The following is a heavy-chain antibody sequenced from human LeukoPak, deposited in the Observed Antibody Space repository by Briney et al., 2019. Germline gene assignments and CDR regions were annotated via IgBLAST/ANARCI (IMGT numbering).Heavy chain of an antibody. D-gene: IGHD2-15*01. Sequence: GALRLSCAASGFTFVDYGMSWVRHAPGKGLEWVSSIKWNGGSTGYADSVKGRFTISRDNAKNSLYLQLNSLRAEDTALYYCARDGGDCSGDSCYVDYWGQGTLVTVSS. CDR2: IKWNGGST. J-gene: IGHJ4*02. CDR3: ARDGGDCSGDSCYVDY. V-gene: IGHV3-20*04. CDR1: GFTFVDYG.